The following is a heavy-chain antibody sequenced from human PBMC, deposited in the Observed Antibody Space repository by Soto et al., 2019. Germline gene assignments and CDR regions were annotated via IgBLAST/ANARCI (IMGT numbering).Heavy chain of an antibody. V-gene: IGHV3-33*01. Sequence: QVQLVESGGGVVQPGRSLRLSCAASGFTFSSYGMHWVRQAPGKGLEWVAVIWYDGSNKYYADSVKGRFTISRDNSKNTLYLQMNSLRAEDTAVYYCARGYRKIDPWGQGTLVTVSS. CDR3: ARGYRKIDP. J-gene: IGHJ5*02. CDR2: IWYDGSNK. D-gene: IGHD2-2*02. CDR1: GFTFSSYG.